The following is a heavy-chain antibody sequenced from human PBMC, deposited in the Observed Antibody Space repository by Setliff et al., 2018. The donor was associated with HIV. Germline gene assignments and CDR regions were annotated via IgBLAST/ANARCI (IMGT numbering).Heavy chain of an antibody. J-gene: IGHJ4*02. CDR2: IKQDGSGK. Sequence: GGSLRLSCAASGFTFSSYWMTWVRQAPGKVLEWVANIKQDGSGKYYVDSVKGRFTVSRDNSENSVYLQMNGLIVDDTALYYCTRDGGEYWGEGTLVTVSS. CDR1: GFTFSSYW. CDR3: TRDGGEY. V-gene: IGHV3-7*03. D-gene: IGHD3-16*01.